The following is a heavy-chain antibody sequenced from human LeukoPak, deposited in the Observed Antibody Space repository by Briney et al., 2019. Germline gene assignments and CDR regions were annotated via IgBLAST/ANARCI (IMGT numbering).Heavy chain of an antibody. CDR3: ARDPGYCSSTSCYPSPY. D-gene: IGHD2-2*01. V-gene: IGHV1-3*01. CDR2: INAGNGNT. CDR1: GYTFTSYA. J-gene: IGHJ4*02. Sequence: GASVKVSCKASGYTFTSYAMHWVRQAPGQRLEWMGWINAGNGNTKYSQKFQGRVTITADESTSTAYMELSSLRSEDTAVYYCARDPGYCSSTSCYPSPYWGQGTLVTVSS.